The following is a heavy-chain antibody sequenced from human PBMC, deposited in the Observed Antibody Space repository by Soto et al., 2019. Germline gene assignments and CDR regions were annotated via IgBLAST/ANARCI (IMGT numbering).Heavy chain of an antibody. CDR2: MNPNSGNT. CDR3: ATPYPLFWSGRDAFDI. Sequence: VASVKVSCKASGYTFTSYDINWVRQATGQGLEWMGRMNPNSGNTGYAQKFQGRVTMTRNTSISTVYMELSSLRSEDTAVYYCATPYPLFWSGRDAFDIWGQGTMVTVSS. D-gene: IGHD3-3*01. V-gene: IGHV1-8*01. CDR1: GYTFTSYD. J-gene: IGHJ3*02.